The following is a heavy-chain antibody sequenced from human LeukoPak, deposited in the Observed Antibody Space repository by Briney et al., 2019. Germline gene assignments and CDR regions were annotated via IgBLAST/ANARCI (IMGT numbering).Heavy chain of an antibody. CDR1: GCSISSSNW. CDR3: ARLPYCGSGCYRMYFDY. CDR2: SYHSGSN. Sequence: PSGTLSLTCAVSGCSISSSNWWSWGRPPPGKGLGGICESYHSGSNYYNPSLKSRVTISVDKSKNMFSLQLTCVIAADTAVHYCARLPYCGSGCYRMYFDYWGQGTLATVSS. J-gene: IGHJ4*02. V-gene: IGHV4-4*02. D-gene: IGHD2-21*02.